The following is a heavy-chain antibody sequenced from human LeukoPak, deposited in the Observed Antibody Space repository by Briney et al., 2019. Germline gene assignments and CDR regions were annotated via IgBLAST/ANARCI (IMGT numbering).Heavy chain of an antibody. CDR1: GGSFSGYY. CDR2: INHSGST. Sequence: PSETLSLTCAVYGGSFSGYYWSWIRQPPGKGLEWIGEINHSGSTNYNPSLKSRVTISVDTSKNQFSLRLSSVTAADTAVYYCARGWAAAAGRGWFDPWGQGTLVTVSS. V-gene: IGHV4-34*01. J-gene: IGHJ5*02. D-gene: IGHD6-13*01. CDR3: ARGWAAAAGRGWFDP.